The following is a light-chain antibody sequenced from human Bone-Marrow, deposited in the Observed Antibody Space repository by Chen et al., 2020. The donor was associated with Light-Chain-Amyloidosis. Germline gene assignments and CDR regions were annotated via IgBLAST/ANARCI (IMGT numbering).Light chain of an antibody. V-gene: IGLV3-25*03. Sequence: SYELTQPPSVSVSPGQTARITCSGDDLPTKYAYWYQQKPGQAPVLVIHRDTERPSGISERFSGSSSGTTATLTISGVQAEDGADYHLQSADSSRTYEVIFGGGTKLTVL. CDR2: RDT. J-gene: IGLJ2*01. CDR1: DLPTKY. CDR3: QSADSSRTYEVI.